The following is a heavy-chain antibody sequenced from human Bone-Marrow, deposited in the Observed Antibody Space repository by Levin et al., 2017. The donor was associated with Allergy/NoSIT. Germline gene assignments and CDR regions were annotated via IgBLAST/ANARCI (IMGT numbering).Heavy chain of an antibody. D-gene: IGHD1-26*01. J-gene: IGHJ4*02. Sequence: GGSLRLSCAASGFTFSNYEMNWVRQAPGKGLEWVSYISATGYTIYYANSVKGRLTISRDNPRNALHLQMNSLRDDDTAVYYCARASLIKKGGSFNPIHLDSWGQGTLVTVSS. V-gene: IGHV3-48*03. CDR3: ARASLIKKGGSFNPIHLDS. CDR2: ISATGYTI. CDR1: GFTFSNYE.